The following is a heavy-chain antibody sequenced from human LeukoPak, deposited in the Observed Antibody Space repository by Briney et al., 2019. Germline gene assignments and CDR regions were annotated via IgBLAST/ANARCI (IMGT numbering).Heavy chain of an antibody. J-gene: IGHJ4*02. D-gene: IGHD6-13*01. Sequence: HSGGSLRLSCAASGFTFSSYEMNWVRQAPGKGLEWVSYISSSGSTIYYADSVKGRFTISRDNSKNTLYLQMNTLRADDTAVYYCVKDHGSSDWYYFDYWGQGTLVTVSS. CDR2: ISSSGSTI. CDR1: GFTFSSYE. CDR3: VKDHGSSDWYYFDY. V-gene: IGHV3-48*03.